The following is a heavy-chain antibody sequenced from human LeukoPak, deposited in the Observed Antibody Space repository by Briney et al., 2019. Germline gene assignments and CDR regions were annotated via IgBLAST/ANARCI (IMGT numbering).Heavy chain of an antibody. J-gene: IGHJ6*03. D-gene: IGHD3-16*01. CDR2: IYYSGST. CDR3: ARSHDLYSASHYYYMDV. V-gene: IGHV4-31*03. CDR1: GGSISSGGYY. Sequence: SQTLSLTCTVSGGSISSGGYYWSRIRQHPGKGLEWIGYIYYSGSTYYNPSLKSRVTISVDTSKNQFSLKLSSVTAADTAVYYCARSHDLYSASHYYYMDVWGKGTTVTVSS.